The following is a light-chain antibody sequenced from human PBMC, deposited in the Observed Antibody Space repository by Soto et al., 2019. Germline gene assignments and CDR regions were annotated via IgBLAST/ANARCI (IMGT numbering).Light chain of an antibody. Sequence: DIQLTQAPSFLSASAGDRVTITFRASQVISSYLAWYQQKPGRAPKLLIYAASTLQSGVPSRFSGSGSGTEFTLTITSLQPEDFATYYCQHYNSAPRTFGQGTKVDIK. V-gene: IGKV1-9*01. J-gene: IGKJ1*01. CDR1: QVISSY. CDR3: QHYNSAPRT. CDR2: AAS.